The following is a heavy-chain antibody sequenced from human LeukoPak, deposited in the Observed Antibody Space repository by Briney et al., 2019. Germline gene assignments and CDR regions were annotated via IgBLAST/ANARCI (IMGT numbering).Heavy chain of an antibody. CDR1: GGSISSGGYY. CDR3: ARLSTNGVCFDY. V-gene: IGHV4-31*03. D-gene: IGHD2-8*01. CDR2: IYYSGST. J-gene: IGHJ4*02. Sequence: SETLSLTRTVSGGSISSGGYYWSWIRQHPGKGLEWIGYIYYSGSTYYNPSLKSRVTISVDTSKNQFSLKLSSVTAADTAVYYCARLSTNGVCFDYWGQGTLVTVSS.